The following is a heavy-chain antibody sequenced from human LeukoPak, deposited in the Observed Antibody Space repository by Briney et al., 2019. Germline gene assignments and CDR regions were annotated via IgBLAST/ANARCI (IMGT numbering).Heavy chain of an antibody. V-gene: IGHV1-18*01. D-gene: IGHD6-19*01. CDR2: ISAYNGNT. CDR1: GYTFTSYG. CDR3: ARRGSSGWSDWYYYYYGMDV. Sequence: GASVKVSCKASGYTFTSYGISWVRQAPGQGLEWMGWISAYNGNTNYAQKLQGRVTMTTDTSTSTAYMELRSLRSDDTAVYYCARRGSSGWSDWYYYYYGMDVWGQGTTVTVSS. J-gene: IGHJ6*02.